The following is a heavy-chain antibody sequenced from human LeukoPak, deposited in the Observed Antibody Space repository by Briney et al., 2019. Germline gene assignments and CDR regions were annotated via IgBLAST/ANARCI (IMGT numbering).Heavy chain of an antibody. CDR1: GYSFTSYW. CDR3: ARGARVLRFLEWAYEAFDI. CDR2: IYPGDSDT. V-gene: IGHV5-51*01. D-gene: IGHD3-3*01. Sequence: GESLKISCKGSGYSFTSYWIGWVRQMPGKGLEWMGIIYPGDSDTRYSPSFQGQVTISADKSISTAYLQWSSLKASDTAMYYCARGARVLRFLEWAYEAFDIWGQGTMVTVSS. J-gene: IGHJ3*02.